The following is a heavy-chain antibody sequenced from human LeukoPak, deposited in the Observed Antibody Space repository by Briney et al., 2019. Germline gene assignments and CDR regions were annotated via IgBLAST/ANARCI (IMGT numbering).Heavy chain of an antibody. CDR3: AIDVNWDY. D-gene: IGHD1-1*01. Sequence: GGSLRLSCVASGFTFSSYSMNWVRQAPGKGLEWVSFISSGSSYIYYADSVKGRFTISRDNSMDTLYLQMNTLRAEDTAMYYCAIDVNWDYWGQGTLVTVSS. J-gene: IGHJ4*02. CDR2: ISSGSSYI. V-gene: IGHV3-21*04. CDR1: GFTFSSYS.